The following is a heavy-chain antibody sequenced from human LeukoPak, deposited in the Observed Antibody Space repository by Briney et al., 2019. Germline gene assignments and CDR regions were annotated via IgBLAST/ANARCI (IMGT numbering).Heavy chain of an antibody. D-gene: IGHD3-10*01. J-gene: IGHJ4*02. Sequence: ASVRVSCKASGYTFTGYYIHWVRQAPGQGLEWMGWINPDSGGTNYAQKLQGRVTMTTDTSTSTAYMELRSLRSDDTAVYYCARLDRGGSGSRVIDYWGQGTLVTVSS. CDR2: INPDSGGT. V-gene: IGHV1-2*02. CDR3: ARLDRGGSGSRVIDY. CDR1: GYTFTGYY.